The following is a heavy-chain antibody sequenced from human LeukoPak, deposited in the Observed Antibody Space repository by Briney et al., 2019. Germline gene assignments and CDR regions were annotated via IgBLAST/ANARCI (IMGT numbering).Heavy chain of an antibody. Sequence: TGGSLRLSCAASGFTLNRYWMSWVRQAPGKGLEWVANINEDGGERHYVDSVKGRFTSSRDNAKNSLYLQMNSLRAEDTAVYYCARDGHYDFWSGYYYPTDYWGQGTLVTVSS. CDR2: INEDGGER. J-gene: IGHJ4*02. V-gene: IGHV3-7*01. D-gene: IGHD3-3*01. CDR1: GFTLNRYW. CDR3: ARDGHYDFWSGYYYPTDY.